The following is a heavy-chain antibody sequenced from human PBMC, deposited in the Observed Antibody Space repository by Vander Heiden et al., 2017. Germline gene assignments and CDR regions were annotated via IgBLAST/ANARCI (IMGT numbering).Heavy chain of an antibody. CDR1: GCTLSSYA. CDR3: AKVRGVSLVAATGNFDS. D-gene: IGHD2-15*01. J-gene: IGHJ4*02. V-gene: IGHV3-23*01. CDR2: ISGNGGNT. Sequence: PGGSLRHSCEAYGCTLSSYAMSRVRQAPGKGLEWVSGISGNGGNTYYADSVKGRFTTSRDNSKNTLFLQMNRLRAEDTAVYYCAKVRGVSLVAATGNFDSWGQGTLVTVSS.